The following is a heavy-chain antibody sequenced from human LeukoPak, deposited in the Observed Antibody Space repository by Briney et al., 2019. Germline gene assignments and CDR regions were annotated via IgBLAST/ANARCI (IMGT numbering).Heavy chain of an antibody. Sequence: GGSLRLSCAASGFTFSSYWMQWVRQAPGKGLVWVSRINSDGSSTSYADSVKGRFTISRDNAKNTLYLQMNSLRAEDTAVYYCARGGLLWFGAGYGMDVWGQGTTVTVSS. V-gene: IGHV3-74*01. J-gene: IGHJ6*02. D-gene: IGHD3-10*01. CDR3: ARGGLLWFGAGYGMDV. CDR1: GFTFSSYW. CDR2: INSDGSST.